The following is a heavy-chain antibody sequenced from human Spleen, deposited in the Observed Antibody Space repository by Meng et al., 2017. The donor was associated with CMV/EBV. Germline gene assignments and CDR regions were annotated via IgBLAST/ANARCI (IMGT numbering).Heavy chain of an antibody. Sequence: GESLKISCAASGFTVSSNYMSWVRQAPGKGLEWVSVIYTDGGTYYADSVKGRLTISRDNAKNSLYLQMNGLRAEDTAVYYCAKGYDSGSMYYFDYWGQGTLVTVSS. CDR1: GFTVSSNY. V-gene: IGHV3-66*01. D-gene: IGHD1-26*01. CDR3: AKGYDSGSMYYFDY. J-gene: IGHJ4*02. CDR2: IYTDGGT.